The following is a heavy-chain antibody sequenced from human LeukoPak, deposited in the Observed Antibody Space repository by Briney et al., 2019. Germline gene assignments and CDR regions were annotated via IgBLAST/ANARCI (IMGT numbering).Heavy chain of an antibody. CDR2: ISWNSGSI. D-gene: IGHD1-14*01. Sequence: SGGSLRLSCAASGFTFDDYAMRWVRQAPGKGLEWVSGISWNSGSIGYADSVKGRFTISRDNAKNSLYLQMNSLRAEDTALYYCAKELTGGFDYCGQGTLVTVSS. V-gene: IGHV3-9*01. CDR3: AKELTGGFDY. CDR1: GFTFDDYA. J-gene: IGHJ4*02.